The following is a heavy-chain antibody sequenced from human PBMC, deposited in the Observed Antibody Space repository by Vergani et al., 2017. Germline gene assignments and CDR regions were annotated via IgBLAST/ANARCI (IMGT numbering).Heavy chain of an antibody. J-gene: IGHJ5*02. Sequence: EVQLLESGGGLVQPGGSLRLSCAASGFTFSSYAMSWVRQAPGKGLEWVSTISTSGGSTYYADSVKGRFTISRDNSKNTLFLQMNILRAEDTAVYYCAKSPARDYGDYVRWFDPWGQGTLVTVSS. V-gene: IGHV3-23*01. CDR2: ISTSGGST. CDR3: AKSPARDYGDYVRWFDP. D-gene: IGHD4-17*01. CDR1: GFTFSSYA.